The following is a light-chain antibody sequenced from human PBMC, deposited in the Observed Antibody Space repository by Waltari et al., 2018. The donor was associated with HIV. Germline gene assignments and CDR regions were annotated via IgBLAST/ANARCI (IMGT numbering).Light chain of an antibody. Sequence: DIQMTQSPSSLSASVGGRVTITCWASHTIGTSVTLYRQKAGKAPELLISSASIVQSGVPSRFSGSGSGADFTITITDLQPGDFASYCCQQSNTSPWTFGQGTRLEIK. V-gene: IGKV1-39*01. CDR3: QQSNTSPWT. CDR2: SAS. J-gene: IGKJ1*01. CDR1: HTIGTS.